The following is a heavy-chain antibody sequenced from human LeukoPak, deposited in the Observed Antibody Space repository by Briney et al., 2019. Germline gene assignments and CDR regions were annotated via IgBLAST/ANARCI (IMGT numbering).Heavy chain of an antibody. D-gene: IGHD3-22*01. CDR2: IYHSGST. Sequence: SGTLSLTCAVSGGSISSSNWWSWVRQPPGKGLEWIGEIYHSGSTNYNPSLKSRVTISVDKSKNQFSLKLSSVTAADTAVYYCAREVRGYDSSAYYDYWGQGTLVTVSS. CDR1: GGSISSSNW. J-gene: IGHJ4*02. CDR3: AREVRGYDSSAYYDY. V-gene: IGHV4-4*02.